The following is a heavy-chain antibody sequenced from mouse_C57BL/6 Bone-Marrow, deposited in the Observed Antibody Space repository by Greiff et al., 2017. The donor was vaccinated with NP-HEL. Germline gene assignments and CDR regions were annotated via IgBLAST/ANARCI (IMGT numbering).Heavy chain of an antibody. V-gene: IGHV8-8*01. CDR1: GFSLSTFGMG. CDR2: IWWDDDK. D-gene: IGHD1-1*01. Sequence: QVTLKESGPGILQPSQTLSLTCSFSGFSLSTFGMGVGWIRQPSGKGLEWLAHIWWDDDKYYNPALKSRLTISKDTSKNQVFLKIANVDTADTATYYCARMYYYGSSSYWYFDVWGTGTTVTVSS. CDR3: ARMYYYGSSSYWYFDV. J-gene: IGHJ1*03.